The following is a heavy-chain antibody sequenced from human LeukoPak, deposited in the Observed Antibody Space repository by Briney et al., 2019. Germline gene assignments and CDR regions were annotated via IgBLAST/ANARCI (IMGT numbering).Heavy chain of an antibody. Sequence: ASVKGSCKASGYTFTSYDINWVRQATGQGLEWMGWMNPNSGNTGYAQKFQGRVTMTRNTSISTAYMELSSLRSEDTAVYYCARVRGQQLGYFDYWGQGTLVTVSS. CDR3: ARVRGQQLGYFDY. CDR1: GYTFTSYD. J-gene: IGHJ4*02. D-gene: IGHD6-13*01. CDR2: MNPNSGNT. V-gene: IGHV1-8*01.